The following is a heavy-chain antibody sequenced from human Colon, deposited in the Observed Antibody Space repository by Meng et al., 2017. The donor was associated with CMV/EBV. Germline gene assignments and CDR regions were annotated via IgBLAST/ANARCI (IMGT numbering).Heavy chain of an antibody. CDR3: SRDHSRGSTSYIYAFDF. Sequence: GESLKISCSASGFTFADYAMNWVRQAPGKGLEWVGFIRSKLYGGTTEYAASMRDRFTISRDDSKSILYLQINSLKTEDTAVYYCSRDHSRGSTSYIYAFDFWGQGTMVTVSS. CDR2: IRSKLYGGTT. J-gene: IGHJ3*01. CDR1: GFTFADYA. V-gene: IGHV3-49*04. D-gene: IGHD2-2*01.